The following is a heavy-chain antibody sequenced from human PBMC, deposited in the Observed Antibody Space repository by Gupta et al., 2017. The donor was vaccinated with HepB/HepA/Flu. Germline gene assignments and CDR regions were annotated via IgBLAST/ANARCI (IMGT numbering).Heavy chain of an antibody. CDR2: VEPEAGET. D-gene: IGHD3-16*01. V-gene: IGHV1-69-2*01. J-gene: IGHJ4*02. CDR1: GYIFTDYY. Sequence: EVQLVQSGAEVKKPGATVKISCKVSGYIFTDYYIHWVQQAPGKGLEWMGRVEPEAGETIYAEKFKGRVTRTADTSTGTAYMELSSLRAEDTAVEYGARPRSYALTHSFDDWGRGTRGTVSS. CDR3: ARPRSYALTHSFDD.